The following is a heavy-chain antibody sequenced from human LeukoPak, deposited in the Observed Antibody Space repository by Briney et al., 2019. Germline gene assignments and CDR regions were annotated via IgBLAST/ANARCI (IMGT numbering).Heavy chain of an antibody. V-gene: IGHV3-23*01. Sequence: PGGSLRLSSAAFRFPFSSYAMSSVRHAPGKGLERVSATSISDAGTYHADSARGRFTISRDNSKNTLYLQMNSLRVEDAAVYYCARAPVTSCRGAYCYPFDYWGQGTLVTVSS. J-gene: IGHJ4*02. CDR3: ARAPVTSCRGAYCYPFDY. CDR1: RFPFSSYA. D-gene: IGHD2-21*01. CDR2: TSISDAGT.